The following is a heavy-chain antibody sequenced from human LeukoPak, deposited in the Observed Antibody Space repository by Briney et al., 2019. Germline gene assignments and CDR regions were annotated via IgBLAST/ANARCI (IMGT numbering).Heavy chain of an antibody. V-gene: IGHV4-31*03. CDR1: GGSISRGGYY. CDR2: IYYSGST. Sequence: SETLSLTCTVSGGSISRGGYYWSWIRQHPGKGLQWIGYIYYSGSTYYNPSLKSRVTISVDTSKNQFSLKLSSVTAADTAVYYCATLVVPAAIDYYGMDVWGQGTTVTASS. D-gene: IGHD2-2*01. J-gene: IGHJ6*02. CDR3: ATLVVPAAIDYYGMDV.